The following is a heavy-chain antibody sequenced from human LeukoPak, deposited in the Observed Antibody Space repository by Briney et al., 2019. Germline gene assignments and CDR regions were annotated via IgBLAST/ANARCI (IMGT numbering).Heavy chain of an antibody. D-gene: IGHD3-10*01. CDR3: TRDTDYGSATNYFDS. V-gene: IGHV3-43*01. J-gene: IGHJ4*02. Sequence: GGSLRLACAPSGFTFDDYAMHWVRHAPGEGLEWVALISWEGQTTYYADSVRGRFTISRDNGKNSLSLQMKRMSTEDAAFYYCTRDTDYGSATNYFDSWGQGTLVSVSS. CDR1: GFTFDDYA. CDR2: ISWEGQTT.